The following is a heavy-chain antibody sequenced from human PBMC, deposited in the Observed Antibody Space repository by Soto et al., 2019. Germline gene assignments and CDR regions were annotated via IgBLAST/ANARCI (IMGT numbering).Heavy chain of an antibody. D-gene: IGHD3-22*01. CDR2: INHSGST. J-gene: IGHJ4*02. CDR1: GGSFSGYY. CDR3: ARVRRYYDSSGYCLDY. Sequence: SETLSLTCAVYGGSFSGYYWSWIRQPPGKGLEWIGEINHSGSTSYNPSLKSRVTISVDTSKNQFSLKLSSVTAADTAVYYCARVRRYYDSSGYCLDYWGQGTLVTVSS. V-gene: IGHV4-34*01.